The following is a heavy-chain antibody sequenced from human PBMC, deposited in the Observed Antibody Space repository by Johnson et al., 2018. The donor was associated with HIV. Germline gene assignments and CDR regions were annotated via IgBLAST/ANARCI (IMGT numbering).Heavy chain of an antibody. V-gene: IGHV3-33*06. CDR1: GFTFSTYG. CDR2: MWYDGSNK. D-gene: IGHD2-15*01. J-gene: IGHJ3*02. CDR3: AKGGYCSGGSCYPDAVDI. Sequence: QMQLVESGGGVVQPGRSLRLSCAASGFTFSTYGMHWVRQAPGKGLEWVAVMWYDGSNKYYADSVKGRFTISRDNSKNTLYLQMNSLRAEDTAVYYCAKGGYCSGGSCYPDAVDIWGQGTLVTVSS.